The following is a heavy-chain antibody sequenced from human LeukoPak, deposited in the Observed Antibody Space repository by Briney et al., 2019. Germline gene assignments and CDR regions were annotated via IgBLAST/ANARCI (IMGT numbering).Heavy chain of an antibody. J-gene: IGHJ4*02. CDR3: AIYSSSWYNNFDY. CDR1: RFTSSSYW. D-gene: IGHD6-13*01. V-gene: IGHV3-7*01. Sequence: GSLRLSCAASRFTSSSYWMSWVRQAPGKGLEWVANIKQDGSEKYYVDSVKGRYTISRDNAKNSLYLQMNSLRAEDTAVYYCAIYSSSWYNNFDYWGQGTLVTVSS. CDR2: IKQDGSEK.